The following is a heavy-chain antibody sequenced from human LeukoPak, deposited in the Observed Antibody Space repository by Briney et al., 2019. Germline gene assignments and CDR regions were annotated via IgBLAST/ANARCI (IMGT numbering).Heavy chain of an antibody. D-gene: IGHD6-19*01. V-gene: IGHV3-53*01. CDR1: GFTVSSSY. Sequence: GGSLRLSCAASGFTVSSSYMSWVRQAPGKGLEWVSVIYSGGGTYYADSVKGRFTISRDNSKNTLYLQMNSLRAEDTAVYYCARGSGWSGVEYWGQGTLVTVSS. CDR3: ARGSGWSGVEY. J-gene: IGHJ4*02. CDR2: IYSGGGT.